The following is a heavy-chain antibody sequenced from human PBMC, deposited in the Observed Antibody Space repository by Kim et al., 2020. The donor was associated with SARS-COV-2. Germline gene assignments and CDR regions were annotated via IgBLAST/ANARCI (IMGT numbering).Heavy chain of an antibody. D-gene: IGHD2-15*01. V-gene: IGHV1-46*01. Sequence: ASVKVSCKASGYTFTSYYMHWVRQAPGQGLECMGIINPSGGSTSYAQKFQGRVTMTRDTSTSTVYMELSSLRSEDTAEYYCARAPTTGSVVVVAATPLDYYYYGMDVWGQGTTVTVSS. J-gene: IGHJ6*02. CDR2: INPSGGST. CDR1: GYTFTSYY. CDR3: ARAPTTGSVVVVAATPLDYYYYGMDV.